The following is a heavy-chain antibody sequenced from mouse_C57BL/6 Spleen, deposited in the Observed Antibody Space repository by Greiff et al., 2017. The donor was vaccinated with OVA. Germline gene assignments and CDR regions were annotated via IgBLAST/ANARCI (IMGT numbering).Heavy chain of an antibody. CDR2: INPNNGGT. J-gene: IGHJ2*01. D-gene: IGHD1-1*01. V-gene: IGHV1-22*01. CDR1: GYTFTDYN. Sequence: DVQLQESGPELVKPGASVKMSCKASGYTFTDYNMHWVKQSHGKSLEWIGYINPNNGGTSYNQKFKGKATLTVNKSSSTAYMELRSLTSEDSAVYYCARGDGSRGYFDYWGQGTTLTVSS. CDR3: ARGDGSRGYFDY.